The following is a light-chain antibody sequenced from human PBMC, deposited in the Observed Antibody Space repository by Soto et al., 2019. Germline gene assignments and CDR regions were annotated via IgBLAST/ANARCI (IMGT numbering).Light chain of an antibody. V-gene: IGKV3-15*01. Sequence: EIVMTQSPATLSVSPGERATISCRASRNIGSNLAWYQLTPGQAPRLLMYDVSTRATDIPTRFSGTGSGTDFTLTISSLRSDDFAVYYCQQYYNWLSFGGGTNIEIK. CDR3: QQYYNWLS. CDR1: RNIGSN. J-gene: IGKJ4*01. CDR2: DVS.